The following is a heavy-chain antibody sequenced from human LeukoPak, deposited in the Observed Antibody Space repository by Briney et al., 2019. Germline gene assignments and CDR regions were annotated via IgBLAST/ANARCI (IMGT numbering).Heavy chain of an antibody. Sequence: GGSLRLSCAASGFTFSSYWMSWVRQAPAKGLEWVANIKQDGSERYYVDSVKGRITIYRDNAKNSLYLQMNSLRAEDTAVYYCARDPTRDDCWGQGALVTVSS. CDR1: GFTFSSYW. CDR2: IKQDGSER. D-gene: IGHD2-21*01. CDR3: ARDPTRDDC. V-gene: IGHV3-7*01. J-gene: IGHJ4*02.